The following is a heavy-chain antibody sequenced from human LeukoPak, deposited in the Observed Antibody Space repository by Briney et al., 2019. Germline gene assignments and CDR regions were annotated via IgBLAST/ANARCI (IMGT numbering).Heavy chain of an antibody. CDR1: GYTFTGYY. D-gene: IGHD1-26*01. J-gene: IGHJ4*02. CDR2: INPNSGGT. V-gene: IGHV1-2*02. Sequence: ASVKVSCKASGYTFTGYYMHWVRQAPGQGLEWMGWINPNSGGTNYAQKFQGRVTMTLDTSNSAAYMELTSLTPDDTAIYCCASGRGSGSLRWGQGTLVTASS. CDR3: ASGRGSGSLR.